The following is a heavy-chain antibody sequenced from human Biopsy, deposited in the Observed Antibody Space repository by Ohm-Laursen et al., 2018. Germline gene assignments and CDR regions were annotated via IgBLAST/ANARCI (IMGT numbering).Heavy chain of an antibody. CDR1: GGSISNNNYY. J-gene: IGHJ5*01. CDR3: ARDYDTSGYYYVS. Sequence: SDTLSLTCPVSGGSISNNNYYWGWIRQPPGKGLEWIGSIFYRGSTHYKPSLKSRVNISVDTSKNQFSLKLNSVTAADTAVYYCARDYDTSGYYYVSWGQGILVTVSS. D-gene: IGHD3-22*01. V-gene: IGHV4-39*07. CDR2: IFYRGST.